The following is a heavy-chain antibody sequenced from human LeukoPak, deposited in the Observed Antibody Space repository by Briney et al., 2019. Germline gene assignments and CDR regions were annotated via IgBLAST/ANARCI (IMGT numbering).Heavy chain of an antibody. Sequence: PGGSLRLSCAASGFTFSSYGMHWVRQAPGKGLEWVAVIWYDGSNKYYADSVKGRFTISRDNSKNTLHLQMNSLRAEDTAVYYCARDRYYGSGSYYTNYYYYYGMDVWGKGTTVTVSS. J-gene: IGHJ6*04. CDR2: IWYDGSNK. D-gene: IGHD3-10*01. CDR3: ARDRYYGSGSYYTNYYYYYGMDV. V-gene: IGHV3-33*01. CDR1: GFTFSSYG.